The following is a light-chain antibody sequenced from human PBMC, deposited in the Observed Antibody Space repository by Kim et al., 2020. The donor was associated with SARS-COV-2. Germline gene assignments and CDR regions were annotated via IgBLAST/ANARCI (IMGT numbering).Light chain of an antibody. CDR1: KLGDKF. Sequence: SYELTQPPSVSVSPGQTATISCSGNKLGDKFACWYQQKPGHSPLFAILQDTKRPSGIPERFSASNSGTPATLTTSGTQAVVEADSYFQAWDSSIALSGGG. CDR2: QDT. J-gene: IGLJ3*02. V-gene: IGLV3-1*01. CDR3: QAWDSSIAL.